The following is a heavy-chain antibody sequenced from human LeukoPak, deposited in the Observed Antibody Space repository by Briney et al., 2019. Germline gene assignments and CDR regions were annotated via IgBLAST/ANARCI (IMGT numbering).Heavy chain of an antibody. CDR3: ARSTYGDYVHDAFDI. CDR1: GGTLSSYA. D-gene: IGHD4-17*01. V-gene: IGHV1-69*05. CDR2: IFPIFGTP. Sequence: SVKVSCKPSGGTLSSYAISCVRHAPGQGREWVGRIFPIFGTPNYTQNFQRRVPITTDGSTSTAYMELSSLRSEDTAVYYCARSTYGDYVHDAFDIWGQGTMVTVSS. J-gene: IGHJ3*02.